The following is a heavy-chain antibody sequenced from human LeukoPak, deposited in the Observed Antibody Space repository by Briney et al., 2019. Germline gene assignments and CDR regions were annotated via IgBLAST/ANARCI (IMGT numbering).Heavy chain of an antibody. Sequence: GGSLRLSCAASGFTFSSYAMSWVRQAPGKGLEWVSAISGSGGSTYYADSVKGRFTISTDNSKNTLYLQMYSLRAEDTPVYYCAKDYCSSTSSTIFDYWGQGTLVTVSS. J-gene: IGHJ4*02. CDR2: ISGSGGST. CDR1: GFTFSSYA. CDR3: AKDYCSSTSSTIFDY. D-gene: IGHD2-2*01. V-gene: IGHV3-23*01.